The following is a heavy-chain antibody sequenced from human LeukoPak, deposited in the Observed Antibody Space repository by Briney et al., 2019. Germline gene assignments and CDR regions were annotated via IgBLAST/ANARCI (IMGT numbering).Heavy chain of an antibody. Sequence: GGSRRLSCAASGFTFRNYVMNWVRQAPGKGLEWVSAIGGTDGTTFYAAFVKGRFTISRDNSRNTLYLQMNSLRAEDTAVYYCTKRIDGAGSYYIDFWGQGTVVTVSS. CDR1: GFTFRNYV. J-gene: IGHJ4*02. CDR2: IGGTDGTT. D-gene: IGHD3-10*01. CDR3: TKRIDGAGSYYIDF. V-gene: IGHV3-23*01.